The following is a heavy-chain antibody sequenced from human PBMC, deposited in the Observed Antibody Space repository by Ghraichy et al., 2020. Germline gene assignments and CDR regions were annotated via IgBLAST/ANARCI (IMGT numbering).Heavy chain of an antibody. CDR1: GFTFSNAW. V-gene: IGHV3-15*01. D-gene: IGHD3-3*01. J-gene: IGHJ6*02. Sequence: GESLNISCAASGFTFSNAWMRWVRQAPGKGLEWVGRIKSKTDGGTTDYAAPVKGRFTISRDDSKNTLYLQMNSLKTEDTAVYYCTTDDTGYYDFWSGYLDVWGQGTTVTVSS. CDR2: IKSKTDGGTT. CDR3: TTDDTGYYDFWSGYLDV.